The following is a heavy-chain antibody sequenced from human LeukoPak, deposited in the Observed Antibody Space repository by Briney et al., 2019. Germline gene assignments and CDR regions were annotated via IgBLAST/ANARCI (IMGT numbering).Heavy chain of an antibody. CDR2: ISGSGGST. V-gene: IGHV3-23*01. CDR1: GFTFSSYA. J-gene: IGHJ3*02. Sequence: PGGSLRLSCAASGFTFSSYAMTWVRQAPGKGLEWVSAISGSGGSTYFADSVKGRFTISRDNSKNTLYLQMNSLRAEDTAVYYCARDSSYDILTGYYGGAFDIWGQGTMVTVSS. CDR3: ARDSSYDILTGYYGGAFDI. D-gene: IGHD3-9*01.